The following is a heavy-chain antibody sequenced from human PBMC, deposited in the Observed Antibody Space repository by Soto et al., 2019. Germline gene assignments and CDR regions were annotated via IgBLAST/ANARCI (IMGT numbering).Heavy chain of an antibody. V-gene: IGHV4-39*01. CDR1: GGSIGSSSYY. D-gene: IGHD5-18*01. J-gene: IGHJ4*02. CDR3: ASRPRGGYNYGPRDY. Sequence: QMQLQESGPGLVKPSETLSLTCTVSGGSIGSSSYYWGWIRQPPGKGLEWIGSIYYSGSTYYNPSLKSRVTISVDTSKNQFSLKVNSVTAADTAVYYCASRPRGGYNYGPRDYWGQGTLVTVSS. CDR2: IYYSGST.